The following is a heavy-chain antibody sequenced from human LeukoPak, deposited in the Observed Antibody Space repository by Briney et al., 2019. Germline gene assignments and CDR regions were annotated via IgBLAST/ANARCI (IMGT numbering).Heavy chain of an antibody. V-gene: IGHV4-59*01. CDR3: ARGLYSSSWYFFDY. CDR2: IYYSGST. Sequence: PSETLSLTCTVSGGSISSYYWSWIRQPPGKGLEWIGYIYYSGSTNYNPSLKSRVTILVDTSKNQFSLKLSSVTAADTAVYYCARGLYSSSWYFFDYWGQGTLVTVSS. CDR1: GGSISSYY. J-gene: IGHJ4*02. D-gene: IGHD6-13*01.